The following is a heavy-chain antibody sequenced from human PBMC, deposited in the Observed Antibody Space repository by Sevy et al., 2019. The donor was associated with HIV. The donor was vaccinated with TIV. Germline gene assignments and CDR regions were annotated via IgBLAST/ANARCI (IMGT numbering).Heavy chain of an antibody. V-gene: IGHV4-4*07. CDR2: IYNSETT. J-gene: IGHJ6*02. CDR3: ARLGGSSGPGLHYYYYYDMDV. CDR1: GGSISSYY. Sequence: SETLSLSCNVSGGSISSYYWTWIRQPAGKGLEWIGHIYNSETTNYNPSLKNRVTMSVDTSKSHFSLKLSSVTATDTAVYYCARLGGSSGPGLHYYYYYDMDVWGQGTTVTVSS. D-gene: IGHD3-10*01.